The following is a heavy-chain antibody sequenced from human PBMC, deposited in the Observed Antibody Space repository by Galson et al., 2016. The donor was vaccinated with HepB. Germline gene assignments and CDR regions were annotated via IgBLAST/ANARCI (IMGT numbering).Heavy chain of an antibody. Sequence: SLRLSCAASGFTLSNYDMHWVRQATGKGLEWVAAIGTAGDTYYLDSVEGRFTISRENAKNSLYIEMNSLRAGDTAVYYCARSVGRGPAAHFDFWGQGTLVTVSS. CDR1: GFTLSNYD. J-gene: IGHJ4*02. V-gene: IGHV3-13*01. D-gene: IGHD2-2*01. CDR2: IGTAGDT. CDR3: ARSVGRGPAAHFDF.